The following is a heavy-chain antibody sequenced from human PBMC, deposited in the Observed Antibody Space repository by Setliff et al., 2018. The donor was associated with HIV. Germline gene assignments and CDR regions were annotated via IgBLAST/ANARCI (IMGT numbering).Heavy chain of an antibody. Sequence: GASVKVSCKVSGYTLTELSIHWVRQAPGKGLEWMGGFDPEYDKTFYAQKFQGRVTMSEDTSTDTAYMELTSLRSEDTAAYYCATRAYDSSGYLRSRVSGAAFDIWGQGTMVTVSS. V-gene: IGHV1-24*01. J-gene: IGHJ3*02. CDR3: ATRAYDSSGYLRSRVSGAAFDI. D-gene: IGHD3-22*01. CDR2: FDPEYDKT. CDR1: GYTLTELS.